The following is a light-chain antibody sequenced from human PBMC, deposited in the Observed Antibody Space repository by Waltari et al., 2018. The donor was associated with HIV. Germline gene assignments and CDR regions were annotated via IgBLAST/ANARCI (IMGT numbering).Light chain of an antibody. Sequence: VMTQSSSTLPASAGDRAVVSRRASLTVSSNIALYQQTPGQAPRLLIYAASTRATGIPPRFSGSGAGTEFTLTISSLQSEDFAFYYCQQYNNWPPRFPFGPGTRVDFK. CDR3: QQYNNWPPRFP. CDR1: LTVSSN. CDR2: AAS. J-gene: IGKJ3*01. V-gene: IGKV3-15*01.